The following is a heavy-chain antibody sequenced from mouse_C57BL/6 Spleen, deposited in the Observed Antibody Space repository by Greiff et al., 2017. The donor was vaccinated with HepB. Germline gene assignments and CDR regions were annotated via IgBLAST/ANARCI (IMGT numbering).Heavy chain of an antibody. CDR2: IDPNSGGT. Sequence: VQLQQSGAELVKPGASVKLSCKASGYTFTSYWMHWVKQRPGRGLEWIGRIDPNSGGTKYNEKFKSKATLTVDKPSSTAYMQLSSLTSEDSAVYYCARERICYDYGGGFDYWGQGTTLTVSS. CDR3: ARERICYDYGGGFDY. V-gene: IGHV1-72*01. CDR1: GYTFTSYW. D-gene: IGHD2-4*01. J-gene: IGHJ2*01.